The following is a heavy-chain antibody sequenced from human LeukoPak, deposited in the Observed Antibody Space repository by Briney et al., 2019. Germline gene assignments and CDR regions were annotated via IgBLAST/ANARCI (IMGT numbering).Heavy chain of an antibody. CDR3: ARDSGGRSGYYIDY. CDR2: IYYSGST. Sequence: SETLSLTCTVSGGSISSYYWSWIRQPPGKGLEWIGYIYYSGSTNYNPSLKSRVTISVDTSKNQFSLKLSSVTAADTAVYYCARDSGGRSGYYIDYWGQGTLVTVSS. CDR1: GGSISSYY. J-gene: IGHJ4*02. D-gene: IGHD3-22*01. V-gene: IGHV4-59*01.